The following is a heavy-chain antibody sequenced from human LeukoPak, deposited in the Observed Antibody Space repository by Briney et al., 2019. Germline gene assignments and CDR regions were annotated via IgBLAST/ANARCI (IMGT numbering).Heavy chain of an antibody. J-gene: IGHJ4*02. D-gene: IGHD1-26*01. V-gene: IGHV3-30-3*01. CDR3: AKDYSGSYD. Sequence: PGGSPRLSCAASGFTFSSYAMHWVRQAPGKGLEWVAVISYDGSNKYYADSVKGRFTISRDNSKNTLYLQMNSLRAEDTAVYYCAKDYSGSYDWGQGTLVTVSS. CDR1: GFTFSSYA. CDR2: ISYDGSNK.